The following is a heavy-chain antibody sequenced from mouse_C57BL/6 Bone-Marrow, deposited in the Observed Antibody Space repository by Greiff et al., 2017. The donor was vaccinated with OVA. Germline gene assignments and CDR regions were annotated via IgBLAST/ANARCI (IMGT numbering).Heavy chain of an antibody. J-gene: IGHJ2*01. V-gene: IGHV1-66*01. CDR3: ARVYGSSFYYFDY. CDR1: GYSFTSYY. Sequence: VQLQQSGPELVKPGASVKISCKASGYSFTSYYIHWVKQRPGQGLGWIGWIYPGSGNTKYNEKFKGKATLTADTSSSTAYMPLRSLTSEDSAVYYCARVYGSSFYYFDYWGQGTTLTVSS. D-gene: IGHD1-1*01. CDR2: IYPGSGNT.